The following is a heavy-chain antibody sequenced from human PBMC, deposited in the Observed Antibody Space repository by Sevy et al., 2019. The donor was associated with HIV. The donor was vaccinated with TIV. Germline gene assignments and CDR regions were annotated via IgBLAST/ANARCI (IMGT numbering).Heavy chain of an antibody. CDR1: GGTFSSYA. J-gene: IGHJ4*02. D-gene: IGHD5-12*01. CDR2: IIPIFGTA. V-gene: IGHV1-69*13. CDR3: ARDDSFLCGYDSASFDY. Sequence: ASVKVSCKASGGTFSSYAISWVRQAPGQGLEWMGRIIPIFGTANYAQKFQGRVTITADESTSTAYMELSSLRSEDTAVYYCARDDSFLCGYDSASFDYWGQGTLVTVSS.